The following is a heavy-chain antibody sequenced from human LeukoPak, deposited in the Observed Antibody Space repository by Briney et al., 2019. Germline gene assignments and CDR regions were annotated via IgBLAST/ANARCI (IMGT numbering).Heavy chain of an antibody. J-gene: IGHJ4*02. CDR3: ARAGSGRNFDY. CDR2: INPSIGGT. Sequence: ASVKVSCKASGYTFTGYYMHWVRQAPGQGLEWMGRINPSIGGTNYAQRFQGRVTMTRDTSISTAYMELSRLRSDDTAVYYCARAGSGRNFDYWGQGTLVTVSS. D-gene: IGHD1-26*01. V-gene: IGHV1-2*06. CDR1: GYTFTGYY.